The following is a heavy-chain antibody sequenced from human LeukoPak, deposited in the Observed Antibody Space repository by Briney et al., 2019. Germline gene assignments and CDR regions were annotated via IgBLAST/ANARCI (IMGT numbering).Heavy chain of an antibody. CDR2: IRYDGSNK. Sequence: SGGSLRLSCAASGFTFSSYGMHWVRQAPGKGLEWVAFIRYDGSNKYYADSVKGRFTISRDNSKNTLYLQMNSLRAEDTAVYYCAPLAGDIVVVPAAIRSWFDAWGQGTLVTVSS. D-gene: IGHD2-2*02. CDR3: APLAGDIVVVPAAIRSWFDA. J-gene: IGHJ5*02. V-gene: IGHV3-30*02. CDR1: GFTFSSYG.